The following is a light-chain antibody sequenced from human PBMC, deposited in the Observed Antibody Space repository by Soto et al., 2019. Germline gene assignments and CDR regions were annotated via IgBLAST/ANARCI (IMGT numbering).Light chain of an antibody. Sequence: ALTQPASVSGSPGQSITISCTGTSSDVGGYNYVSWYQQHPGKAPKLIIYDVSNRPSGVSNRFSGSKSGNTASLTISGLQAEDEADYYCSSYASSSIYVFGTGTKVTVL. CDR1: SSDVGGYNY. CDR2: DVS. J-gene: IGLJ1*01. V-gene: IGLV2-14*01. CDR3: SSYASSSIYV.